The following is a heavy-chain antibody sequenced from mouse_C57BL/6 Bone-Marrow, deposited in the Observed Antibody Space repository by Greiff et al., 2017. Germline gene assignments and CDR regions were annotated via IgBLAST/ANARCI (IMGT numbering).Heavy chain of an antibody. J-gene: IGHJ4*01. CDR1: GYTFTSYW. V-gene: IGHV1-61*01. CDR2: IYPSDSET. D-gene: IGHD1-1*01. CDR3: ARPSYRAMDY. Sequence: VQLQQPGAELVRPGSSVKLSCKASGYTFTSYWMDWVKQRPGQGLEWIGNIYPSDSETHYNQKFKDKATLTVDKSSSTAYMQLRSLTSEDSAVYYCARPSYRAMDYWGQGTSVTVSS.